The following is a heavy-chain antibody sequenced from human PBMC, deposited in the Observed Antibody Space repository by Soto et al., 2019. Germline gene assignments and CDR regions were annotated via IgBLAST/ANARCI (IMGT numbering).Heavy chain of an antibody. D-gene: IGHD3-3*01. CDR1: GFTFSSFW. CDR3: VRNRGTFFRDGVDF. J-gene: IGHJ4*02. CDR2: ISGDGNNA. V-gene: IGHV3-74*01. Sequence: EVQLVESGGGIVQPGGSLRLSCAASGFTFSSFWMHWVRQAPGKGLVWVSRISGDGNNAVYADSVKGRFTVSRDNAKNTLDLQMNSLTTDDTGLYYCVRNRGTFFRDGVDFWGPGIMVTVSS.